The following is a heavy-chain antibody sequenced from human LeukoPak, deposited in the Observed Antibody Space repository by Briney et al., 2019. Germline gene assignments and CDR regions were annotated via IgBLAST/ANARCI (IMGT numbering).Heavy chain of an antibody. J-gene: IGHJ2*01. CDR1: GDSVSSNSAA. Sequence: SQTLSLTCAISGDSVSSNSAAWNWIRQSPSRGLEWLGRTYYRSKWYNDYAVSVKSRITINPDTSKNQFSLQLNSVTPEDTAVYYCARGKWELLSNYWCFDLWGRGTLVTVSS. CDR3: ARGKWELLSNYWCFDL. CDR2: TYYRSKWYN. V-gene: IGHV6-1*01. D-gene: IGHD1-26*01.